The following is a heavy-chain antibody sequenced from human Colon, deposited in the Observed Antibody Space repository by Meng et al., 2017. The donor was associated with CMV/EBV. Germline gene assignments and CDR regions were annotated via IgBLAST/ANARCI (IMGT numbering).Heavy chain of an antibody. V-gene: IGHV3-23*01. J-gene: IGHJ4*02. D-gene: IGHD1-1*01. CDR3: AKGQDWNDDRPCDY. CDR2: ISGSAGST. Sequence: ASGFTFSNYAMNWVRQAPGKGLEWVSAISGSAGSTFYADSVKGRFTISRDNSKNTLYLQLNSLRADDTATYYCAKGQDWNDDRPCDYWGRGTLVTVSS. CDR1: GFTFSNYA.